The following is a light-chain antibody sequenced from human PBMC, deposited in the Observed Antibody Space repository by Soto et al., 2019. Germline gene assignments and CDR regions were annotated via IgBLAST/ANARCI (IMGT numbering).Light chain of an antibody. CDR1: QSVSNY. J-gene: IGKJ4*01. V-gene: IGKV3-15*01. CDR3: QQYNNWPLT. Sequence: EIWMTQSPATLSVSPGERATLSWGASQSVSNYLAWYQQRPGQAPRLLIYGASTRATGIPARSSGSASGTEFTLTISRLQSEDFAIYYCQQYNNWPLTFGGGTKV. CDR2: GAS.